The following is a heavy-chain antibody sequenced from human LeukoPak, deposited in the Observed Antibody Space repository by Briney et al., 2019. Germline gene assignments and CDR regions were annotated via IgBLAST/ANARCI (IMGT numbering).Heavy chain of an antibody. CDR1: GGSFSSSTYY. Sequence: PSETLSLTCTVSGGSFSSSTYYWGWIRQPPGKGLEWIGSIFYSGSTYYNPSLKSRVTISVDTSRNQFSLKLSSVTAADTAVYYCARHGGVAIAAEGIDYWGQGTLVTVSS. D-gene: IGHD6-13*01. J-gene: IGHJ4*02. V-gene: IGHV4-39*01. CDR2: IFYSGST. CDR3: ARHGGVAIAAEGIDY.